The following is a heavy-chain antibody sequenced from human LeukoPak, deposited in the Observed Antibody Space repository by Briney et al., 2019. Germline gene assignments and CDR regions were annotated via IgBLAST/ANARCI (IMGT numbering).Heavy chain of an antibody. V-gene: IGHV3-30*02. CDR2: IRYDGSNK. CDR1: GFTFSSYG. D-gene: IGHD3-10*01. Sequence: GGSLRLSCAASGFTFSSYGMHWVRQAPGKGLEWVAFIRYDGSNKYYADSVKGRFTISRDNSKNTLYLRMNSLRAEDTAVYYCAKDSIYYYGSGSYLDYWGQGTLVTVSS. CDR3: AKDSIYYYGSGSYLDY. J-gene: IGHJ4*02.